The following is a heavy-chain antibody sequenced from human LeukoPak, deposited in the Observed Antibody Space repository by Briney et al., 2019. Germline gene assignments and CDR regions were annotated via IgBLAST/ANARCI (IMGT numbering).Heavy chain of an antibody. V-gene: IGHV1-69*13. CDR1: GGTFSSYA. Sequence: SVKVSCKASGGTFSSYAISWVRQAPGQGLEWMGGIIPIFGTANYAQKFQGRVTITADESTSTAYMELSSLRSEDTAVYYCARFNWNPEDYYYYYYMDVWGKGTTVTVSS. J-gene: IGHJ6*03. CDR3: ARFNWNPEDYYYYYYMDV. CDR2: IIPIFGTA. D-gene: IGHD1-20*01.